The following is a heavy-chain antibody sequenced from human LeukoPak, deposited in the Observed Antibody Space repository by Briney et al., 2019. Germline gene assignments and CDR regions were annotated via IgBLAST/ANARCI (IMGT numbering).Heavy chain of an antibody. CDR1: GFPFSSYG. CDR2: ISYDGSNK. Sequence: GGSLRLSCSASGFPFSSYGMHWVRQAPGKGLEWVAVISYDGSNKYYADSVKGRFTISRDNSKNTLYLQMNSLRAEDTAVYYCAKDQYDYGAFDIWGQGTMVTVSS. D-gene: IGHD4-17*01. J-gene: IGHJ3*02. CDR3: AKDQYDYGAFDI. V-gene: IGHV3-30*18.